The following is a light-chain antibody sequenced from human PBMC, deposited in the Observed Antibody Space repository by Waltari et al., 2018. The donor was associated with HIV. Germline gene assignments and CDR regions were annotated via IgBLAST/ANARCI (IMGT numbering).Light chain of an antibody. V-gene: IGLV2-11*01. J-gene: IGLJ3*02. Sequence: QSALTQPRSVSGSPGQSVAISCTGTSSDVGGYNSVSWYQQHPGKALTLMIYDVTKRPSAFPDRCSGSKSGNTASLTISGLQAEDEADHSFCSYAGSYTFVFGGGTKLTVL. CDR3: CSYAGSYTFV. CDR2: DVT. CDR1: SSDVGGYNS.